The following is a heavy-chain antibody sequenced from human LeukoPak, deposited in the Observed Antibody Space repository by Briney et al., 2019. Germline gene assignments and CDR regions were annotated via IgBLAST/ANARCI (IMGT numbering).Heavy chain of an antibody. D-gene: IGHD6-13*01. J-gene: IGHJ4*02. Sequence: GGSLRLSCAASELMFSSYAMSWVRQAPGKGLGWVSGISDDSGSTYYADSVRGRFTISRDNSKNTLYLQMNSLKTEGTAVYYCATERRIAAAGTFDYWGQGTLVTVSS. V-gene: IGHV3-23*01. CDR3: ATERRIAAAGTFDY. CDR1: ELMFSSYA. CDR2: ISDDSGST.